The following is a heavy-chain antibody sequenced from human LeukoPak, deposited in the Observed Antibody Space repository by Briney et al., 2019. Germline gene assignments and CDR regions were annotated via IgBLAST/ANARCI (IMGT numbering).Heavy chain of an antibody. CDR1: GFTFSSYG. Sequence: QPGGSLRLSCAASGFTFSSYGMHWVRQAPGKGLEWVAVIWYDGSNKYYADSVKGRFTISRDNSKNTLYLQMNSLRAEDTAVYYCARDTVLAVAGTQGAFDIWGQGTMVTVS. V-gene: IGHV3-33*01. CDR3: ARDTVLAVAGTQGAFDI. J-gene: IGHJ3*02. CDR2: IWYDGSNK. D-gene: IGHD6-19*01.